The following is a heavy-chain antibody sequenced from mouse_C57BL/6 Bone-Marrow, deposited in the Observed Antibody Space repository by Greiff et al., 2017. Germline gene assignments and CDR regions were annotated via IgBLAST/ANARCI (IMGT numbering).Heavy chain of an antibody. CDR2: IHPNSGST. CDR3: GLDYDGRYYAMDY. V-gene: IGHV1-64*01. J-gene: IGHJ4*01. CDR1: GYTFTSYW. D-gene: IGHD2-4*01. Sequence: VQLQQPGAELVKPGASVKLPCKASGYTFTSYWMHWVKQRPGQGLEWIGMIHPNSGSTNYNEKFKSKATLTVDKSSSTAYMQLSSLTSEDSAVYYCGLDYDGRYYAMDYWGQGTSVTVSS.